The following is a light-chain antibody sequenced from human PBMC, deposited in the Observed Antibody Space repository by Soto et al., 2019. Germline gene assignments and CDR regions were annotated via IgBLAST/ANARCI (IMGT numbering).Light chain of an antibody. CDR2: LNSDGSH. CDR3: QTLGTGIQV. CDR1: SGHSSYA. V-gene: IGLV4-69*01. Sequence: QPVLTQSPSASASLGASVKLTCTLSSGHSSYAIAWHQQQPEKGPRYLMKLNSDGSHSKGDVIPDRFSGSSSGAERYLTISSLQSEDEADSYCQTLGTGIQVFGGGTKLTVL. J-gene: IGLJ2*01.